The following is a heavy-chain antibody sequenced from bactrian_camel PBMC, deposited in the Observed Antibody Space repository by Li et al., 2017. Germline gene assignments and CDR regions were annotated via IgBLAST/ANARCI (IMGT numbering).Heavy chain of an antibody. J-gene: IGHJ4*01. CDR2: IHQFDDST. CDR1: GLIFSSYA. CDR3: AAGSNYGLSLDRGRFDD. D-gene: IGHD5*01. V-gene: IGHV3S31*01. Sequence: QLVESGGGSVQPGGSLRLSCAASGLIFSSYAMSWVRQAPGKGLEWVSSIHQFDDSTYYADSVKGRFTISRDNAKNALYLQLNSLKTEDTAMYYCAAGSNYGLSLDRGRFDDWGQGTQVTVS.